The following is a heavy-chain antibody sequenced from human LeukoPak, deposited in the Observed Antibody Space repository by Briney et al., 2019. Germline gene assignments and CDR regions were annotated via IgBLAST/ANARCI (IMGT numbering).Heavy chain of an antibody. CDR2: INHSGST. CDR3: ARGVEMTTAPFDY. CDR1: GGSFSGYY. Sequence: SETLSLTCAVYGGSFSGYYWSWIRQPPGKGLEWIGEINHSGSTNYNPPLKSRVTISVDTSKNQFSLKLSSVTAADTAVYYCARGVEMTTAPFDYWGQGTLVTVSS. D-gene: IGHD5-24*01. V-gene: IGHV4-34*01. J-gene: IGHJ4*02.